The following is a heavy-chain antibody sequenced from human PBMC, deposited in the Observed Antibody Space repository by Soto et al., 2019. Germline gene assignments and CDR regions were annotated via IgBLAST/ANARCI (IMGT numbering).Heavy chain of an antibody. CDR3: ALALGPTTGLDY. D-gene: IGHD1-26*01. V-gene: IGHV4-31*02. CDR2: IFNSGTT. J-gene: IGHJ4*02. Sequence: WPMIGYPPGPGLEWMGYIFNSGTTFYNPSLTSRLSISMDTSGNHFSLELRSVTAADTAVYYCALALGPTTGLDYWGQGTLVTVSS.